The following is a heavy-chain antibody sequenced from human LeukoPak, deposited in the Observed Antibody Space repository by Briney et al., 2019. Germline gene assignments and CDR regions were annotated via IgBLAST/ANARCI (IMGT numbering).Heavy chain of an antibody. CDR3: ARISGSYFRGAFDI. CDR2: IYHSGST. V-gene: IGHV4-38-2*02. J-gene: IGHJ3*02. CDR1: GYSISSGYY. Sequence: PSETLSLTCTVSGYSISSGYYWGWIRQPPGKGLEWIGSIYHSGSTYYNPSLKGRVTISVDTSKNQFSLKLSPVTAADTAVYYCARISGSYFRGAFDIWGQGTMVTVSS. D-gene: IGHD1-26*01.